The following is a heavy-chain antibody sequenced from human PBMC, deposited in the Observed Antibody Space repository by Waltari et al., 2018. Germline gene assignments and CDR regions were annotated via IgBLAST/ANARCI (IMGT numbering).Heavy chain of an antibody. J-gene: IGHJ6*02. CDR3: ARAVGILDGMDV. CDR1: GFSGTRNY. D-gene: IGHD2-21*01. V-gene: IGHV3-53*02. CDR2: IYSGVSRIST. Sequence: EVQLVETGGGLIKPGGSLRLSCAASGFSGTRNYMSWVRQAPGQGLDWVSLIYSGVSRISTYYADSGKGRFTISRDNSKNTLYLQMNSLRAEDTAVYFCARAVGILDGMDVWGQGTTVTVSS.